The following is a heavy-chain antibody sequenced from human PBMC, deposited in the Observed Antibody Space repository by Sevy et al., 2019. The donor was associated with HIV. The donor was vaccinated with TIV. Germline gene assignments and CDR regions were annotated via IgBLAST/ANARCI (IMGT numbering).Heavy chain of an antibody. V-gene: IGHV3-33*01. D-gene: IGHD6-19*01. J-gene: IGHJ4*02. Sequence: GGSLRLSCAASGFTYSSYGMHWVRQAPGKGLEWVAVIWYDGTNKEYADSVKGRFPISRDNSKNTLYPQVNSLRAEDTAVYYCARESIAVAGIGYYFDYWGQGTLVTVSS. CDR2: IWYDGTNK. CDR3: ARESIAVAGIGYYFDY. CDR1: GFTYSSYG.